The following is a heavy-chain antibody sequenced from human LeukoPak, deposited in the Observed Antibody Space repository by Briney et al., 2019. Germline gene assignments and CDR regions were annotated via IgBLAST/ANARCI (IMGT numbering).Heavy chain of an antibody. D-gene: IGHD3-9*01. CDR2: ISYDGSDK. Sequence: PGRSLRLSCAASGFTFSSFAMHWVREAPGKGLGWVADISYDGSDKYYADSVKGRFTISRDNSKNTLYLQMNSLRAEDTAVYYCARGSSQYYDVLTGYHNWFDPWGQGTLVTVSS. V-gene: IGHV3-30-3*01. J-gene: IGHJ5*02. CDR3: ARGSSQYYDVLTGYHNWFDP. CDR1: GFTFSSFA.